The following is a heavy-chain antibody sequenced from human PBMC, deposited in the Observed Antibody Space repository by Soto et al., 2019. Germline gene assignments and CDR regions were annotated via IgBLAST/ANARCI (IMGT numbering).Heavy chain of an antibody. D-gene: IGHD6-13*01. CDR3: ARERIVAAGTTIYY. Sequence: QVQLQESGPGLVKPSQTLSLTCTVSGDSISSGGHYWSWIRQHPGKGLEWIGYIHHSGSSYYTPSLKSRVTMSVDTSKNQFSLKLSSVTAADTAVYYCARERIVAAGTTIYYWGQGTLLTVSS. V-gene: IGHV4-31*03. CDR2: IHHSGSS. J-gene: IGHJ4*02. CDR1: GDSISSGGHY.